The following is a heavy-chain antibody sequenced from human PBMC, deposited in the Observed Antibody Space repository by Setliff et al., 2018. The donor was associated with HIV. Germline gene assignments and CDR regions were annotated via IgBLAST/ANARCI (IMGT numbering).Heavy chain of an antibody. J-gene: IGHJ4*02. CDR3: ARETPNSGWYRKEGYYFDY. Sequence: PGESLKISCAVSGFTFTNYAMSWVRQAPGKGLQWVSTISGSGGNTNYADSVKGRFTVSRDNSKNTLYLQMNSLGPEDTALYYCARETPNSGWYRKEGYYFDYWGQGTLVTVSA. D-gene: IGHD6-19*01. V-gene: IGHV3-23*01. CDR1: GFTFTNYA. CDR2: ISGSGGNT.